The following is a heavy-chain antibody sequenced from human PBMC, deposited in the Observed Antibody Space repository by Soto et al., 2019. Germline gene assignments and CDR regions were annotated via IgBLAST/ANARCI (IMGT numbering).Heavy chain of an antibody. J-gene: IGHJ4*02. Sequence: QVQLVQSGAEVKKPGSSVKLSCKTSGGTFRNYAINWVRQAPGQGLEWMGGSIPVFGTANYAQTFQGRFTMAADESTSTDYMELSSLRSEDTAVYYCAIPLPKQQLVRGAFDHWGQGTLVTVAS. D-gene: IGHD6-13*01. CDR2: SIPVFGTA. CDR1: GGTFRNYA. V-gene: IGHV1-69*01. CDR3: AIPLPKQQLVRGAFDH.